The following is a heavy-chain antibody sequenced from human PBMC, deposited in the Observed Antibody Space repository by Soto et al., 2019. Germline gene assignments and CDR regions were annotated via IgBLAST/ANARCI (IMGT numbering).Heavy chain of an antibody. V-gene: IGHV4-31*03. CDR2: IYYSGST. D-gene: IGHD6-13*01. CDR1: GGSISSGGYY. Sequence: QVQLQESGPGLVKPSQTLSLTCTVSGGSISSGGYYWSWIRQHPGKGLEWIGYIYYSGSTYYIPSLTRRVTISVDTSKSQSSLKLSSVTASDTAVYYCARSFGVAAAAPFDYWGQGTLVPVSS. J-gene: IGHJ4*02. CDR3: ARSFGVAAAAPFDY.